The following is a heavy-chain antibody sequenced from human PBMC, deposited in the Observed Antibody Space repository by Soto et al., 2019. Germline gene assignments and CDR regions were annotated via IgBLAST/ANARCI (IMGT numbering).Heavy chain of an antibody. V-gene: IGHV4-39*01. CDR2: IYYSGST. Sequence: SETLSLTCTVSGGSISSSSYYWGWIRQPPGKGLEWIGSIYYSGSTYYNPSLKSRVTISVDTSKNQFSLKLSSVTAADTAVYYCARHRICDFWSASYYYYGMDVWGQGTTVT. CDR1: GGSISSSSYY. J-gene: IGHJ6*02. D-gene: IGHD3-3*01. CDR3: ARHRICDFWSASYYYYGMDV.